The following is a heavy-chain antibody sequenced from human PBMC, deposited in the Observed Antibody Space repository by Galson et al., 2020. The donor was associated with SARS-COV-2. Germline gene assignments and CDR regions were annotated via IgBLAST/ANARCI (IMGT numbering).Heavy chain of an antibody. V-gene: IGHV2-70*11. Sequence: PTLVKLTQTLTLTCTFSGFSLSTSGMCVSWIRQPPGKALEWLARIDWDDDKYYSTSLKTRLTISKDTSKNQVVLTMTNMDPVDTATYYCARSIWVGGDCCHFDYWGQGTLVTVSS. J-gene: IGHJ4*02. CDR3: ARSIWVGGDCCHFDY. D-gene: IGHD2-21*02. CDR2: IDWDDDK. CDR1: GFSLSTSGMC.